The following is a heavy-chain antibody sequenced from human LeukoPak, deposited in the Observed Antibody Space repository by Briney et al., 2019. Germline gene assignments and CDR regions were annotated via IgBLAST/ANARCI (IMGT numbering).Heavy chain of an antibody. J-gene: IGHJ4*02. CDR3: VVLMNH. CDR2: VSSGGHTL. Sequence: GGSLRLSCAVSGFMFNTYDVNWVRQVPGRGLEWASYVSSGGHTLYYADSVRGRFTVSRDSASNSVSLRMNSLRAEDTGTYRCVVLMNHWGQGTPVTVST. V-gene: IGHV3-48*03. D-gene: IGHD1-14*01. CDR1: GFMFNTYD.